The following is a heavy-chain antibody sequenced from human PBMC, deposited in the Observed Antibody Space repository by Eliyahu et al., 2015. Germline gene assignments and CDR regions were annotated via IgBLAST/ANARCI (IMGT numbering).Heavy chain of an antibody. CDR3: ARDHDYSGNYLED. D-gene: IGHD4-23*01. V-gene: IGHV3-33*08. J-gene: IGHJ4*02. CDR1: GFXFSDXA. Sequence: QVRLVESGGGVVQPGRSLXLXCSASGFXFSDXAIHRGPPGPGKGLGWVAIIWYDGSNQYYADSVKGRFTISRDNSKNTVSLQMNSLRGEDTAIYYCARDHDYSGNYLEDWGQGTLVAVSS. CDR2: IWYDGSNQ.